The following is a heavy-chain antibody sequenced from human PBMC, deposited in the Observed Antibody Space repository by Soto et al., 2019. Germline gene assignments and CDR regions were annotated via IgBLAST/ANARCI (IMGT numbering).Heavy chain of an antibody. CDR1: GFTFSSYA. D-gene: IGHD3-22*01. CDR2: ISGSGGST. Sequence: PGRSLRLSCAASGFTFSSYAMSWVRQAPGKGLEWVSAISGSGGSTYYADSVKGRFTISRDNSKNTLYLQMNSLRAEDTAVYYCAKPLSYYYYDSSGYRDYWGQGTLVTVSS. J-gene: IGHJ4*02. CDR3: AKPLSYYYYDSSGYRDY. V-gene: IGHV3-23*01.